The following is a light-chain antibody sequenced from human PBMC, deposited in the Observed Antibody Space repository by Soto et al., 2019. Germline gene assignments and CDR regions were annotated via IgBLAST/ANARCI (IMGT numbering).Light chain of an antibody. V-gene: IGLV2-14*01. J-gene: IGLJ1*01. Sequence: QSVLTQPASVSGSPGQSITISCTGTSSDVGGYNYVSWYQQHPDKAPKLMIYEVSNRPSGVSNRFSGSKSGNTASLTISGLQAEDEADYYCSSYTGSSTYVFGTGTKLTVL. CDR2: EVS. CDR3: SSYTGSSTYV. CDR1: SSDVGGYNY.